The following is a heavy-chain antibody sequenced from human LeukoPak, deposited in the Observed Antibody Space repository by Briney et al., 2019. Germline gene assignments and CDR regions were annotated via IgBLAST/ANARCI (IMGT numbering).Heavy chain of an antibody. D-gene: IGHD3-3*01. CDR3: ARDEFEYDFWSCYPPYYYMDV. CDR1: GGSISSGSYY. J-gene: IGHJ6*03. Sequence: SETLSLTCTLSGGSISSGSYYWSSIRQPAGKGLEWIGRIYTSGSTNYNPSLQSRVTISVDTSKNQLPLKLSTVTAADTAVYYSARDEFEYDFWSCYPPYYYMDVWGKGTTVTVSS. V-gene: IGHV4-61*02. CDR2: IYTSGST.